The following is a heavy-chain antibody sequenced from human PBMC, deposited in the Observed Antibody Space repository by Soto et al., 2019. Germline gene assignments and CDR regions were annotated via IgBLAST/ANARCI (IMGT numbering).Heavy chain of an antibody. D-gene: IGHD6-13*01. V-gene: IGHV1-2*02. J-gene: IGHJ6*02. CDR3: AKGGAIVAAGTRVYLYNAMDD. CDR2: INPNSGDT. Sequence: ASVKVSCKASGYTFTGYYVHWVRQAPGQGLEWMGWINPNSGDTYLAQRFQGRVTMNRDTSIGTAYMELRGLTSEDQAEYYCAKGGAIVAAGTRVYLYNAMDDWGQGTTVTVSS. CDR1: GYTFTGYY.